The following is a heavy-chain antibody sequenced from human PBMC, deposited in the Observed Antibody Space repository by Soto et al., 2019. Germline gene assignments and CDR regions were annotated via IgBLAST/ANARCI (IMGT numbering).Heavy chain of an antibody. CDR3: ARGTRYYYDSSGYYLDY. CDR2: ISGSGKTT. D-gene: IGHD3-22*01. Sequence: GGSLRLSCAASGFTFSDYYMSWIRQAPGKGLEWLSNISGSGKTTYYADSVKGRFTISRDNSKNTLYLQMNSLRAEDTAVYYCARGTRYYYDSSGYYLDYWGQGTLVTVSS. V-gene: IGHV3-11*01. CDR1: GFTFSDYY. J-gene: IGHJ4*02.